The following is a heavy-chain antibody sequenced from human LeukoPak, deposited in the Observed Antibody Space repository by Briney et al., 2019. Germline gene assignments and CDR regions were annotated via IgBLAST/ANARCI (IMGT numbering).Heavy chain of an antibody. CDR2: IHYTGST. D-gene: IGHD3-16*01. Sequence: SETLSLTCAVYGGSFSGYYCSWIRQPPGKGLEWIGYIHYTGSTNYNPSLKSRVTISVDTSKNQFSLKLSSVTAADTAVYYCARHRGSASHFDSWGQGTLVTVSS. V-gene: IGHV4-59*08. CDR1: GGSFSGYY. J-gene: IGHJ4*02. CDR3: ARHRGSASHFDS.